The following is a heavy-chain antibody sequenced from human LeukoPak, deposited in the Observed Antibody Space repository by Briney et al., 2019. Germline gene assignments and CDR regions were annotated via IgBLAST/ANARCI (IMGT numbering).Heavy chain of an antibody. J-gene: IGHJ4*02. V-gene: IGHV4-39*07. CDR1: GGSISSSSYY. Sequence: PSETLSLTCTVSGGSISSSSYYWGWIRQPPGKGLEWIGSIYYSGSTYYNPSLKSRVTISVDTSKNQFSLKLSSVTAADTAVYYCARDSKGEGVDYWGQGTLVTVSS. CDR3: ARDSKGEGVDY. D-gene: IGHD3-10*01. CDR2: IYYSGST.